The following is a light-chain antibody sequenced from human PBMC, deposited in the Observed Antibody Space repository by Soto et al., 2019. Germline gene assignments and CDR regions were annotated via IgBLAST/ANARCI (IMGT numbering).Light chain of an antibody. CDR1: QGISSA. Sequence: AIQLTQSPSSLSASVGDRVTITCRASQGISSALAWYQQKPGKAPKLLMYGVSTRATGIPARFSGGGSATDFTLTISSLQSEDSAFYFCQSYNDWPFASGLGTRLEI. V-gene: IGKV1D-13*01. J-gene: IGKJ2*01. CDR3: QSYNDWPFA. CDR2: GVS.